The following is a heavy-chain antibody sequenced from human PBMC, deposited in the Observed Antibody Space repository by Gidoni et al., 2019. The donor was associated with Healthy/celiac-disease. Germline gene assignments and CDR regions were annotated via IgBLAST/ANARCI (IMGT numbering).Heavy chain of an antibody. J-gene: IGHJ5*02. D-gene: IGHD3-3*01. CDR3: AKEGIEDFWSGYSRPNWFDP. CDR1: GFTFSSYA. Sequence: EVQLLESGGGLVQPGGSLRLSCAASGFTFSSYAMSWVRQAPGKGLEWVSAISGSGGSTYYADSVKGRFTISRDNSKNTLYLQMNSLRAEEKAVYYCAKEGIEDFWSGYSRPNWFDPWGQGTLVTVSS. CDR2: ISGSGGST. V-gene: IGHV3-23*01.